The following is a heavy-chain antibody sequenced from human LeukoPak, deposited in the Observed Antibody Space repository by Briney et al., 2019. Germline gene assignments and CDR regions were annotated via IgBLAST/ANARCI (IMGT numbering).Heavy chain of an antibody. V-gene: IGHV1-18*01. CDR2: ISAYNGNT. CDR1: GYTFTSYG. J-gene: IGHJ6*02. CDR3: ARDLASIFGVVIRWYYYGVDV. Sequence: ASVKVSCKASGYTFTSYGISWVRQAPGQGLEWMGWISAYNGNTNYAQKLQGRVTMTTDTSTSTAYMELRSLRSDDTAVYYCARDLASIFGVVIRWYYYGVDVWGQGTTVTVSS. D-gene: IGHD3-3*01.